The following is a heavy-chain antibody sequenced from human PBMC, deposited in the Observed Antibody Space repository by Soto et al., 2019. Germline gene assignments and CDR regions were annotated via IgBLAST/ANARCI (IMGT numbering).Heavy chain of an antibody. CDR3: AKGSLYYYGSGSYSDY. D-gene: IGHD3-10*01. V-gene: IGHV3-23*01. CDR1: GFTFSSYA. J-gene: IGHJ4*02. Sequence: EVQLLESGGGLVQPGGSLRLSCAASGFTFSSYAMSWVRQAPGKGLEWVSAISGSGGSTYYADSVKGRFTISRDNSNSTLYLQMSSLRAEDTAVYYCAKGSLYYYGSGSYSDYWGQGTLVTVSS. CDR2: ISGSGGST.